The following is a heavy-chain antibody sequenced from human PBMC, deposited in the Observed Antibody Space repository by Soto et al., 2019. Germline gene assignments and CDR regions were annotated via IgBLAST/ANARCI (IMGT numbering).Heavy chain of an antibody. V-gene: IGHV3-48*03. CDR2: IMSSGRTT. D-gene: IGHD3-10*01. CDR3: TRYGTRGDW. Sequence: AXGTLILSCEAAGFSFRRYEMHWVLKAPGRGLDWVSYIMSSGRTTYYAEFAEGRFTISRGNAKESLSLHLSSLRVSYTAVYYFTRYGTRGDWWGLGTRCTVSS. CDR1: GFSFRRYE. J-gene: IGHJ5*01.